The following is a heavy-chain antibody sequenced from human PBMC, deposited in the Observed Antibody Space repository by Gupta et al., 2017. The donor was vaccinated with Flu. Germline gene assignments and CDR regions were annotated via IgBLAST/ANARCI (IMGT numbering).Heavy chain of an antibody. J-gene: IGHJ6*02. Sequence: EVQLLESGGGLVQPGGSLRLSCAASGFTFSSYAMNWVRQPPGQGLEWVSAISGSGGSTYYADSVKGRFTISRDNSKNTLYLQMNSLRAEDTAVYYCAKDGKRGSGWYDYYYGMDVWGQGTTVTVSS. CDR1: GFTFSSYA. CDR2: ISGSGGST. D-gene: IGHD6-19*01. CDR3: AKDGKRGSGWYDYYYGMDV. V-gene: IGHV3-23*01.